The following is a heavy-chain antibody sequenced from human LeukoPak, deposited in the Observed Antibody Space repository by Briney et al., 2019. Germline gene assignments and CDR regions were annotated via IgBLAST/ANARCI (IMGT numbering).Heavy chain of an antibody. CDR3: ARGLLRFLEWLPLSGDKYFDY. CDR2: IYSGGST. CDR1: GFTVSSNY. V-gene: IGHV3-53*04. D-gene: IGHD3-3*01. J-gene: IGHJ4*02. Sequence: GGSLRLSCAASGFTVSSNYMSWVRQAPGKGLEWVSVIYSGGSTYYADSVKGRFTISRHNSKNTLYLQMNSLRSEDTAVYYCARGLLRFLEWLPLSGDKYFDYWGQGTLATVSS.